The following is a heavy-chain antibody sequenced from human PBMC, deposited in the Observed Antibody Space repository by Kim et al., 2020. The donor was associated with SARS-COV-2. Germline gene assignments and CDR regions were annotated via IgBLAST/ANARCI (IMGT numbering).Heavy chain of an antibody. D-gene: IGHD3-9*01. CDR2: INTGNGHT. CDR3: ARDDAVYYDALTGPGRFDP. J-gene: IGHJ5*02. V-gene: IGHV1-3*04. CDR1: GNTFTIYT. Sequence: ASVKVSCKASGNTFTIYTIHWVRQAPGQRLEWMGWINTGNGHTKYSHNFQGRVTIDSDTSASTTYMKLNSLTSKDTAVYYCARDDAVYYDALTGPGRFDPWGQGTLV.